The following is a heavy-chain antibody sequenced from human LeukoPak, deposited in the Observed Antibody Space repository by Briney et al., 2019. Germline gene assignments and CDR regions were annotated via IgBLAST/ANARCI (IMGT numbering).Heavy chain of an antibody. V-gene: IGHV4-34*01. D-gene: IGHD2-2*01. J-gene: IGHJ4*01. CDR2: INHRGST. Sequence: ETLSLTCAVYGGSFSGYYWSWIRQPPGKGLEWIGEINHRGSTNYNPSLKSRVTMSVDTSKNQFSLKLSSVTAADTAVYYCARGFSSTTCYLPYWGHGVLVTVSS. CDR3: ARGFSSTTCYLPY. CDR1: GGSFSGYY.